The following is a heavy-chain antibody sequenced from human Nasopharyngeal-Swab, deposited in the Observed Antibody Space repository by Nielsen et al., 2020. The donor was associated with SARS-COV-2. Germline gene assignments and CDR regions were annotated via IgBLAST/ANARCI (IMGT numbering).Heavy chain of an antibody. D-gene: IGHD1-26*01. Sequence: GGSLRLSCAASEFTMSRNGMHWVRQAPGKGLECVAYISSSSSTSYYADSVKGRFTISRDNPKNSLYLQMNSLRDEDTALYYCARDVAIVGATLENWGQGTLVTVSS. CDR3: ARDVAIVGATLEN. V-gene: IGHV3-48*02. J-gene: IGHJ4*02. CDR1: EFTMSRNG. CDR2: ISSSSSTS.